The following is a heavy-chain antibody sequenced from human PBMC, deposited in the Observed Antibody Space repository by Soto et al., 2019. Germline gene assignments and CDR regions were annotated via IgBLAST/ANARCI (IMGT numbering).Heavy chain of an antibody. CDR3: ARGHYDSSGYCRGWFDP. V-gene: IGHV1-69*01. CDR1: GGTFSSYA. J-gene: IGHJ5*02. Sequence: QVQLVQSGAEVKKPGSSVKVSCKASGGTFSSYAISWVRQAPAQGLEWMGGIIPIFGTANYAQKFQGRVTITADESTSTAYMELSSLRSEDTAVYYCARGHYDSSGYCRGWFDPWGQGTLVTVSS. CDR2: IIPIFGTA. D-gene: IGHD3-22*01.